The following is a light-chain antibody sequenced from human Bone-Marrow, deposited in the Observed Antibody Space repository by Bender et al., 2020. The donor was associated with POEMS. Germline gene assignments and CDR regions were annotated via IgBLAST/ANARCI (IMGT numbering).Light chain of an antibody. CDR1: SGDIGDY. CDR3: SSYTRFTTGL. V-gene: IGLV2-14*03. CDR2: DVT. J-gene: IGLJ2*01. Sequence: QSALTQPASVSGSPGQSITISCTGTSGDIGDYVSWYQHHPGKAPKLLISDVTSRPSGVSNRFSGSKSGNTASLTISGLLPEDEADYYCSSYTRFTTGLFGGGTKLTVL.